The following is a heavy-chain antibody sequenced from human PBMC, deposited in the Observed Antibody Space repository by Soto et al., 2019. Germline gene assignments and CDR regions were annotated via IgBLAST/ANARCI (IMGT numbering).Heavy chain of an antibody. V-gene: IGHV1-69*01. Sequence: QVQLVQSGAEVKKPGSSVKVSCKASGGTFSSYSINWVRQAPGQGLEWMGEIIPISGTANYAQKFQGRVTITADESTSTAYMELSSLRSEDTAVYYCARDGGRHSGGIDYWGQGILVTVSS. D-gene: IGHD1-26*01. CDR1: GGTFSSYS. CDR3: ARDGGRHSGGIDY. CDR2: IIPISGTA. J-gene: IGHJ4*02.